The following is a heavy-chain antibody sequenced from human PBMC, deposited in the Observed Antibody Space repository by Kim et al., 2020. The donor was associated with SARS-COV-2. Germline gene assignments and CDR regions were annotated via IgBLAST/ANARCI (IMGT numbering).Heavy chain of an antibody. V-gene: IGHV4-61*02. CDR1: GGSISSGSYY. Sequence: SETLSLTCTVSGGSISSGSYYWSWIRQPAGKGLEWIGRIYTSGSTNYNPSLKSRVTISVDTSKNQFSLKLSSVTAADTAVYYCARGRAFGSGSYRGWFDPWGQGTLVTVSS. CDR3: ARGRAFGSGSYRGWFDP. D-gene: IGHD3-10*01. J-gene: IGHJ5*02. CDR2: IYTSGST.